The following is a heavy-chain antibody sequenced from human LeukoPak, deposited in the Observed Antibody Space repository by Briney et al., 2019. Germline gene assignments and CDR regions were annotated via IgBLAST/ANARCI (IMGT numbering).Heavy chain of an antibody. CDR1: GGSISSSDYH. CDR2: IYYSGST. D-gene: IGHD5-18*01. V-gene: IGHV4-39*01. Sequence: PSETLSLTCTVSGGSISSSDYHWAWIRQPPGKGLEWIATIYYSGSTYYNPSLKSRVSISGDTSKNQFSLKLNSVTAADTAVYYCARHNPMQLDPHFGYWGQGTLVTVSS. CDR3: ARHNPMQLDPHFGY. J-gene: IGHJ4*02.